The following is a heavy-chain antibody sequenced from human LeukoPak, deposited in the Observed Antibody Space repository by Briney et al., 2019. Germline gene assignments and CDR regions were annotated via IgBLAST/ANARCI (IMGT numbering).Heavy chain of an antibody. CDR3: ARGRGYCSGGSCYSLEKYGMDV. CDR1: GGSISSSSYY. D-gene: IGHD2-15*01. V-gene: IGHV4-39*07. CDR2: IYHSGST. J-gene: IGHJ6*02. Sequence: SETLSLTCTVSGGSISSSSYYWGWIRQPPGKGLEWIGYIYHSGSTYYNPSLKSRVTISVDRSKNQFSLKLSSVTAADTAVYYCARGRGYCSGGSCYSLEKYGMDVWGQGTTVTVSS.